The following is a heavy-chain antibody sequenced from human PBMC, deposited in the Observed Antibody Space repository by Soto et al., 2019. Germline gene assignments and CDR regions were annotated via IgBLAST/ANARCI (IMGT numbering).Heavy chain of an antibody. V-gene: IGHV4-39*02. CDR2: IYYSGST. CDR3: ARDSSGWSSDP. Sequence: PSETLSLTCTVSGGSISSSSYYWGWIRQPPGKGLEWIGSIYYSGSTYYNPSLKSRVTISVDTSKNQFSLKLSSVTAADTAVYYCARDSSGWSSDPWGQGTLVTVSS. CDR1: GGSISSSSYY. J-gene: IGHJ5*02. D-gene: IGHD6-19*01.